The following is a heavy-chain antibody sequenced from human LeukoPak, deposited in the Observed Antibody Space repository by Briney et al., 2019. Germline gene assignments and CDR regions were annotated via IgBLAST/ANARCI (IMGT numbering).Heavy chain of an antibody. CDR1: GFTFTSYG. J-gene: IGHJ3*02. CDR3: ARGRSITLLRGVAMSDGFDI. V-gene: IGHV3-21*01. CDR2: IDTSGSYI. D-gene: IGHD3-10*01. Sequence: GGSLRLSCEASGFTFTSYGMNWVRQAPGKGLEWVSFIDTSGSYIYYGDSLKGRVTISRDNAKNSLYLQMNGLRAEDTAVYYCARGRSITLLRGVAMSDGFDIWGQGAMVTVSS.